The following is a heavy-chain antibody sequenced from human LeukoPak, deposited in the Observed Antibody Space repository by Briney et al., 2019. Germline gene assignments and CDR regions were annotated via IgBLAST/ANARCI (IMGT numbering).Heavy chain of an antibody. V-gene: IGHV1-2*02. Sequence: ASVKVSCKASGYSFAGYFIHWLRQAPGQGLEWMGWINPNSGGTNYAQKFQRRVTMTRGTSISTAYMELSRLRSDDTAVYYCARDLYCSSTSCYKDWFDPWGQGTLVTVSS. J-gene: IGHJ5*02. CDR2: INPNSGGT. D-gene: IGHD2-2*02. CDR3: ARDLYCSSTSCYKDWFDP. CDR1: GYSFAGYF.